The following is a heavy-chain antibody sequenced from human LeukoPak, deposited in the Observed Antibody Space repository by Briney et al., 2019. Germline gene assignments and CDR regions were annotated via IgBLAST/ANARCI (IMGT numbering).Heavy chain of an antibody. J-gene: IGHJ4*02. CDR1: GFTVSSNY. V-gene: IGHV3-23*01. D-gene: IGHD2-15*01. CDR3: AKGTRPYCSGGTCYPLDS. Sequence: PGGSLRLSCAASGFTVSSNYMSWVRQAPGKGLEWVSVITKNGDSTVYADSVKGRFTMSRDNSNDTLYLQMNTLSAEDTAVYFCAKGTRPYCSGGTCYPLDSWGQGTLVTVSS. CDR2: ITKNGDST.